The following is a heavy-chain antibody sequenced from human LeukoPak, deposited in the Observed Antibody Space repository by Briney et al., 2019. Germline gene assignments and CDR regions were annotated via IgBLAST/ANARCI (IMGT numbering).Heavy chain of an antibody. V-gene: IGHV1-18*01. Sequence: ASVKVSCKASGYTFTSYSIHWMRQAPGQGLEWMGWISAYNGNTNYAQKLQGRVTMTTDTSTSTAYMELRSLRSDDTAVYYCARAGITFGGVIVSWFDPWGQGTLVTVSS. J-gene: IGHJ5*02. CDR3: ARAGITFGGVIVSWFDP. CDR1: GYTFTSYS. CDR2: ISAYNGNT. D-gene: IGHD3-16*02.